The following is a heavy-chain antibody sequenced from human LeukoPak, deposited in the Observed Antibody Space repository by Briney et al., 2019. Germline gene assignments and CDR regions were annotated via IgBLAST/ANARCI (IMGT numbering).Heavy chain of an antibody. V-gene: IGHV3-21*01. CDR1: GYSFSRYS. J-gene: IGHJ4*02. Sequence: GGSLRLSCAASGYSFSRYSMNWVRKAPAKGLEWVSSITSNSVSIYYADSVKGRFTISRDNAKNSLFLQMNSLRAEDTAVYYCARGSWGFDYWGQGTLVTVSS. CDR2: ITSNSVSI. CDR3: ARGSWGFDY. D-gene: IGHD7-27*01.